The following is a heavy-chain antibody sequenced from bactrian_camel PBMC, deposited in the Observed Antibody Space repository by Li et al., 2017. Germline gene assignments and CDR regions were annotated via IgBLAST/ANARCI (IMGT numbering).Heavy chain of an antibody. CDR3: AADPYCNSGENYKY. Sequence: HVQLVESGGGSVQAGGSLRLSCNTSGYTSSSYCMGWFRQAPGKQREGVAGIDRDGKSTYADSVKGRFTISQDSAKNTLYLQMNSLKPEDTAMYYCAADPYCNSGENYKYWGQETQVTVS. D-gene: IGHD4*01. CDR2: IDRDGKS. J-gene: IGHJ4*01. V-gene: IGHV3S53*01. CDR1: GYTSSSYC.